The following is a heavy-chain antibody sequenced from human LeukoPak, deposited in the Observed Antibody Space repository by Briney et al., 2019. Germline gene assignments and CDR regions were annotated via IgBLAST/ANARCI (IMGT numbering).Heavy chain of an antibody. V-gene: IGHV4-59*08. D-gene: IGHD3-10*01. CDR3: ARGGGFGELSWFDP. CDR1: GASFEHFF. CDR2: VYYSGST. Sequence: SETLSLTCTVSGASFEHFFWSWIRQPPGKGLEWIGYVYYSGSTDYNSSLKSRLTITADTSKNQFSLKLRSVTAADTAVYYCARGGGFGELSWFDPWGQGTLVTVSS. J-gene: IGHJ5*02.